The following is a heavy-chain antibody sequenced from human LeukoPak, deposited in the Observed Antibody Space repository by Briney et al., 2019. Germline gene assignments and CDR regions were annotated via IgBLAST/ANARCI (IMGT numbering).Heavy chain of an antibody. CDR2: INQDGSER. CDR1: GFTFTKYW. Sequence: GRSLRLSCAASGFTFTKYWMTWVRQDPGKGLERVANINQDGSERFYVDSVKGRFTISRDNAKNSLYLQMNSLGAEDTAVYYCARGLDCRSTSCYLDTWGQGTLVTVSS. D-gene: IGHD2-2*01. V-gene: IGHV3-7*01. CDR3: ARGLDCRSTSCYLDT. J-gene: IGHJ4*02.